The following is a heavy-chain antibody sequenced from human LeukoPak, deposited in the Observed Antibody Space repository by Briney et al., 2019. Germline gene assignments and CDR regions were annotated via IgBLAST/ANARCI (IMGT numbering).Heavy chain of an antibody. D-gene: IGHD3-22*01. J-gene: IGHJ4*02. CDR3: ARVLHKRNYDSSTYFGY. CDR1: GFTFRSYS. V-gene: IGHV3-48*01. CDR2: ISSSSSTI. Sequence: PEGSLRLSCAASGFTFRSYSMNWVRQAPGKGLEWGSYISSSSSTIYYADSVKGRFTISRDNAKNSLYLQMNSLRAEDTAVYYCARVLHKRNYDSSTYFGYWGQGTLVTVSS.